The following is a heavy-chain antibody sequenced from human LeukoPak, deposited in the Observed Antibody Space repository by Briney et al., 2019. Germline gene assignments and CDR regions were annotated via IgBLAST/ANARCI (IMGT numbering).Heavy chain of an antibody. D-gene: IGHD4-17*01. V-gene: IGHV3-30*03. Sequence: GGSLRLSCAASGFTFSSYGMHWVRQAPGKGLEWVAVISYDESNKYYADSVKGRFTISRDNSKNTLYLQMNSLRAEDTAVYYCAASPTPYGDSYFDYWGQGTLVTVSS. CDR1: GFTFSSYG. J-gene: IGHJ4*02. CDR3: AASPTPYGDSYFDY. CDR2: ISYDESNK.